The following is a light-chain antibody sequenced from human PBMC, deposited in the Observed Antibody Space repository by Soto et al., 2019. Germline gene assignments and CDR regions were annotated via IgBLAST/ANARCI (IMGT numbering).Light chain of an antibody. CDR1: QSVSSN. V-gene: IGKV3-15*01. CDR3: QQYENRPYT. J-gene: IGKJ3*01. CDR2: GAS. Sequence: EIVMTQSPATLSVSPGERATLSCRASQSVSSNLAWYQQKPGQAPRLLIYGASTRATGIPARFSGSGSGTEFTLTISSLEPEDNATYYCQQYENRPYTFGPGTKVDI.